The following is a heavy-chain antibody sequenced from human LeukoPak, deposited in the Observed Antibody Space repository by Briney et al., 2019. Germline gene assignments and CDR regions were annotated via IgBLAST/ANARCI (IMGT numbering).Heavy chain of an antibody. CDR2: TWYDASNK. J-gene: IGHJ5*02. CDR1: GFTFSSYG. Sequence: WGSLRLSCAASGFTFSSYGMHWVRQAPGEGLEWVAVTWYDASNKYYVDSVKGRFTISRDNSKNTLYLQMNSMRDDDTAVYYCVRGVGVSRFNYLDPWGQGTLVIVSS. D-gene: IGHD1-7*01. V-gene: IGHV3-33*01. CDR3: VRGVGVSRFNYLDP.